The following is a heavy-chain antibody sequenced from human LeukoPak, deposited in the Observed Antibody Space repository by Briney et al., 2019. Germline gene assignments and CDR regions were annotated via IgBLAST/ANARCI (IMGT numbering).Heavy chain of an antibody. CDR3: ARGQYHLLYWYFDL. CDR1: GGSISSYY. J-gene: IGHJ2*01. D-gene: IGHD2-2*01. V-gene: IGHV4-4*07. CDR2: IYSSGST. Sequence: PSQTLSLTCTVSGGSISSYYWSWIRQPAGKGLEWIGRIYSSGSTNYNPSLKSRVTMSVDTSKNQFSLKLSSVTAADTAVYYCARGQYHLLYWYFDLWGRGTLVTVSS.